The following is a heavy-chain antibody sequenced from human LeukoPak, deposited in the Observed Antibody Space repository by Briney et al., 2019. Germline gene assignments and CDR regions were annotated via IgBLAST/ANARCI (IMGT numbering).Heavy chain of an antibody. J-gene: IGHJ4*02. CDR1: GFTFSGSA. CDR2: IRSKANSYAT. V-gene: IGHV3-73*01. D-gene: IGHD5-12*01. CDR3: TSSSYYGGYPGY. Sequence: GGSLRLSCAASGFTFSGSALHWVRQASGKGLEWVGRIRSKANSYATAYAASVKGRFTISRDDSKNTAYLQMNSLKTGDTAIYYCTSSSYYGGYPGYWGQGTLVTVSS.